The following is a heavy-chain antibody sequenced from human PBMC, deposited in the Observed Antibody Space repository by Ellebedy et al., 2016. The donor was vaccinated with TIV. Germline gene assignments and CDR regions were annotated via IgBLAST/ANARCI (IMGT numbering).Heavy chain of an antibody. J-gene: IGHJ4*02. CDR1: GFTFSSYS. CDR3: ARDKEADSSGYYYGDDY. Sequence: GGSLRLXCAASGFTFSSYSMNWVRQAPGKGLEWVSYISSSSSTIYYADSVKGRFTISRGNAKNSLYLQMNSLRAEDTAVYYCARDKEADSSGYYYGDDYWGQGTLVTVSS. CDR2: ISSSSSTI. V-gene: IGHV3-48*04. D-gene: IGHD3-22*01.